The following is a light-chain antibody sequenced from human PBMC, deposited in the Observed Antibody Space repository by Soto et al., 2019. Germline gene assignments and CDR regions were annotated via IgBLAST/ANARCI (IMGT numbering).Light chain of an antibody. CDR1: QSISTC. CDR3: QQHNIDSWA. CDR2: KAS. Sequence: DIQMTQSPSTLSASVGDRVTITCRASQSISTCLAWYQQRAGKAPKLLIYKASNLERGVPSRFSGSGYATDFTLTIISLQPDDFATYYGQQHNIDSWAFGPGTNVEIK. V-gene: IGKV1-5*03. J-gene: IGKJ1*01.